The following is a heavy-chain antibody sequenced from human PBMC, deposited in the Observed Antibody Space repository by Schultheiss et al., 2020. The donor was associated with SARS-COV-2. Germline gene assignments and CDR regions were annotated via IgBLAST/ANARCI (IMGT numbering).Heavy chain of an antibody. Sequence: ASVKVSCKASGYTFTSYFIHWVRQAPGQGLEWMGIINPSGGSTNYAQTFQGRLTMTRDTSTSTVYMDLSSLTSEDTAVYYCARRDCSGSSCYFNYWGQGTLVTISS. CDR2: INPSGGST. V-gene: IGHV1-46*01. CDR1: GYTFTSYF. J-gene: IGHJ4*02. D-gene: IGHD2-8*02. CDR3: ARRDCSGSSCYFNY.